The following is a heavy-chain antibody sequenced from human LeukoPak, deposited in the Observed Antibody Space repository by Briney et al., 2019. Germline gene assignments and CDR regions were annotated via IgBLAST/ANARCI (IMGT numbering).Heavy chain of an antibody. J-gene: IGHJ6*02. CDR3: ARDRWFGELTLYYYYYGMDV. D-gene: IGHD3-10*01. V-gene: IGHV3-30-3*01. Sequence: PGGSLRLSCAASGFTFSSYAMHGVRKAPGKGLEWVAVISYDGSNKYYADSVKGRFTISRDNSKNTLYLQMNSLRAEGTAVYYCARDRWFGELTLYYYYYGMDVWGQGTTVTVSS. CDR1: GFTFSSYA. CDR2: ISYDGSNK.